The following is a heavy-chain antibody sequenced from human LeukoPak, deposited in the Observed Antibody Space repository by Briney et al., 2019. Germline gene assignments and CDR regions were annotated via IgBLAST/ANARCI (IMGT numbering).Heavy chain of an antibody. CDR3: AREDQPRGTFDY. D-gene: IGHD2-15*01. CDR1: VFTFSIAW. CDR2: IKQDGSEK. Sequence: GGSLRLSCAASVFTFSIAWMSWVRQAPGKGLEWVANIKQDGSEKYYVDSVKGRFTISRDNAKNSLYLQMNSLRAEDTALYYCAREDQPRGTFDYWGQGILVTVSS. V-gene: IGHV3-7*05. J-gene: IGHJ4*02.